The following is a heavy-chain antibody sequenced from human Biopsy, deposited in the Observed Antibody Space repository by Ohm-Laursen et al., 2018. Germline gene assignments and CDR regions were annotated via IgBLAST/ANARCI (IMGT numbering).Heavy chain of an antibody. D-gene: IGHD4-23*01. Sequence: SLRLSCAASVFTLDDYAFNWVWHAPGTGMGWVSGITWNSDAMAYEDSVRGRFTISRDNAKNSLYLQMNSLRTEDTALYDCVQGVGGYFASWGQGTLVTVS. V-gene: IGHV3-9*01. CDR1: VFTLDDYA. J-gene: IGHJ4*02. CDR3: VQGVGGYFAS. CDR2: ITWNSDAM.